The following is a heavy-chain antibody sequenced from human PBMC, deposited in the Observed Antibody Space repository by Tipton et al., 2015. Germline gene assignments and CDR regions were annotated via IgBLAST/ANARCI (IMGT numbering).Heavy chain of an antibody. CDR2: IYPGDSDT. V-gene: IGHV5-51*01. CDR1: GYSFTNYW. CDR3: ARLGELSSEGMDV. Sequence: QSGAEVKKPGESLKISCKGSGYSFTNYWIGWVRQMPGKGLEWMGIIYPGDSDTRYSPSFQGQDTISVDKSISTAYLQWNSLKASDTATYFCARLGELSSEGMDVWGQGTTVTVSS. J-gene: IGHJ6*02. D-gene: IGHD3-10*01.